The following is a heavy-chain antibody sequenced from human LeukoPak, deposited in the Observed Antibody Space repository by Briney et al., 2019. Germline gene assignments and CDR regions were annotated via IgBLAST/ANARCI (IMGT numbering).Heavy chain of an antibody. Sequence: HGESLRISCKGSGYSFSSYWISWVRQMPGKGLEWMGRIDPGDSFTKYRPSLEGRVTISADKSLSTVYLQWSSLKASDTAIYYCARDGGGVSSWVSHWGQGTLVTVSS. CDR1: GYSFSSYW. CDR2: IDPGDSFT. J-gene: IGHJ4*02. V-gene: IGHV5-10-1*01. D-gene: IGHD2-8*02. CDR3: ARDGGGVSSWVSH.